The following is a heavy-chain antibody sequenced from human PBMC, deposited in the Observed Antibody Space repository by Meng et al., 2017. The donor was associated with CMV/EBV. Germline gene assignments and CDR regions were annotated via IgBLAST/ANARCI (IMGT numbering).Heavy chain of an antibody. CDR1: GGSISSYY. V-gene: IGHV4-59*01. Sequence: GSLRLSCTVSGGSISSYYWSWIRQPPGKGLEWIGYIYYSGSTNYNPSLKSRVTISVDTSKNQCSLKLSSVTAADTAVYYCATARGYSSSWYAEDYYGMDVWGQGTTVTVSS. CDR3: ATARGYSSSWYAEDYYGMDV. D-gene: IGHD6-13*01. CDR2: IYYSGST. J-gene: IGHJ6*02.